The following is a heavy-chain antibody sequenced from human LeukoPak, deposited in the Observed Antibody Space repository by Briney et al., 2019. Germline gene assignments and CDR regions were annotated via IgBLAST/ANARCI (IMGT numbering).Heavy chain of an antibody. CDR2: IYYTGVT. J-gene: IGHJ5*02. D-gene: IGHD4-23*01. CDR3: ARERSSSGGHSWFDP. Sequence: SETLSLTCTVSGGYIITSGHYWGWIRQPPGKGLEWIGSIYYTGVTSTNPFFRSRMSISVDTSKNQFSLNLTPVTAADAAVYYCARERSSSGGHSWFDPWGQGTLVTVSS. CDR1: GGYIITSGHY. V-gene: IGHV4-39*07.